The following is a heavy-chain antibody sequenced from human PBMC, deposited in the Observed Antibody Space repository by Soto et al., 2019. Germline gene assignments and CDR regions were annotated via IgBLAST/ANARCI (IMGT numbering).Heavy chain of an antibody. V-gene: IGHV3-30-3*01. J-gene: IGHJ4*02. Sequence: SVELCCVASGYIVFSEAVHWIRQDPGKGLEWVAVISYDGSNKYYADSVKGRFTISRDNSKNMLYLQMNSLRAEDTAVYYCARDSGHSYGLYYCGFCGQGTLVTVSS. D-gene: IGHD5-18*01. CDR1: GYIVFSEA. CDR3: ARDSGHSYGLYYCGF. CDR2: ISYDGSNK.